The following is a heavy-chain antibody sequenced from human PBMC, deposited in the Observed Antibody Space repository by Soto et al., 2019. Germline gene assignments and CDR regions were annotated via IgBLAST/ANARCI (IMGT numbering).Heavy chain of an antibody. V-gene: IGHV3-64*01. CDR1: GFTFSRYA. Sequence: EVQLVESGGGLVQPGGSLRLPCAASGFTFSRYAMHWVRQAPGKGLEYVSVISSNGGSTYYANSVKGRFTISRDNSKNTLYLKMGSLRVEDMGVFYCARGGGGYSLDYWGQGPLVTVSS. CDR2: ISSNGGST. J-gene: IGHJ4*02. D-gene: IGHD3-16*01. CDR3: ARGGGGYSLDY.